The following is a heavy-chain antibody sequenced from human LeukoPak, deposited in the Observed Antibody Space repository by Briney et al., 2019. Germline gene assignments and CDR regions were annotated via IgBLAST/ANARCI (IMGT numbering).Heavy chain of an antibody. CDR1: GGTFSSYA. V-gene: IGHV1-69*13. CDR2: IIPIFGTA. Sequence: SVKVSCKASGGTFSSYAISWVRQAPGQGLEWMGGIIPIFGTANYAQKFQGRVTITADESTSTAYMELSRLRSDDTAVYYCARADRVGVVVAAIFDAEYFQHWGQGTLVTVSS. CDR3: ARADRVGVVVAAIFDAEYFQH. D-gene: IGHD2-15*01. J-gene: IGHJ1*01.